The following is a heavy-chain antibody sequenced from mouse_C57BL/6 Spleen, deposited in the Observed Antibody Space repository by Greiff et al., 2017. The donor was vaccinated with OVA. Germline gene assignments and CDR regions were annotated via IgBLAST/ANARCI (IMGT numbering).Heavy chain of an antibody. CDR1: GFTFSDYG. D-gene: IGHD1-1*01. Sequence: EVKLVESGGGLVKPGGSLKLSCAASGFTFSDYGMHWVRQAPEKGLEWVAYISSGSSTIYYADTVKGRVTISRDNAKNTLFLQMTSLRSEDTAMYYCASGYYYGSGGAMDYWGQGTSVTVSS. CDR3: ASGYYYGSGGAMDY. J-gene: IGHJ4*01. CDR2: ISSGSSTI. V-gene: IGHV5-17*01.